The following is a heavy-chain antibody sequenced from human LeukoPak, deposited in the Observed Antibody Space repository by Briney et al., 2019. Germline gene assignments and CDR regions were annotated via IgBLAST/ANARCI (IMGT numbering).Heavy chain of an antibody. CDR3: ARDPRIYCTNGICRDDCFDN. CDR1: GFTFSSYA. CDR2: VSAGGGST. Sequence: GGSLRLSCAASGFTFSSYAMSWVRQAPGKGLEWVAGVSAGGGSTYYADSVKGRFTISRDNAKDSLFLQMNSLRAEDTAIYYCARDPRIYCTNGICRDDCFDNWGQGTLVTVSS. J-gene: IGHJ4*02. D-gene: IGHD2-8*01. V-gene: IGHV3-23*01.